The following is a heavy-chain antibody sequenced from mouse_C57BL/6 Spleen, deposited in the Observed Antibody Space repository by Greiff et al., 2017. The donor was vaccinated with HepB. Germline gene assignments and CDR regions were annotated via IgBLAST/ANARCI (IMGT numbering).Heavy chain of an antibody. Sequence: VQLQQPGAELVRPGSSVKLSCKASGYTFTSYWMHWVKQRPIQGLEWIGNIDPSDSETHYNQKFKDKATLTVDKSSSTAYMQLSSLTSEDSAVYYCARSSDDYPYAMDYWGQGTSVTVSS. CDR3: ARSSDDYPYAMDY. CDR1: GYTFTSYW. J-gene: IGHJ4*01. CDR2: IDPSDSET. V-gene: IGHV1-52*01. D-gene: IGHD2-4*01.